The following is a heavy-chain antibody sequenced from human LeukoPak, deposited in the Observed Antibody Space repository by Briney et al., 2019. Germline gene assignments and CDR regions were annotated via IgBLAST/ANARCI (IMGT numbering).Heavy chain of an antibody. D-gene: IGHD3-10*01. CDR3: ARDYGSGSYGSGSYDFDF. CDR1: GGSISSYYW. Sequence: TLSLTCTVSGGSISSYYWSWIRQPPGKALEWLARIDWDGGKYYSTSLKTRLAISKDTSKNQVVLTMTNMDPVDTATYYCARDYGSGSYGSGSYDFDFWGQGTLVTVSS. V-gene: IGHV2-70*11. CDR2: IDWDGGK. J-gene: IGHJ4*02.